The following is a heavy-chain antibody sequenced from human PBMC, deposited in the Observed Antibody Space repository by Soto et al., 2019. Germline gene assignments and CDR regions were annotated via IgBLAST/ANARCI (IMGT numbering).Heavy chain of an antibody. CDR3: ARSPNYYYYGFDV. D-gene: IGHD3-10*01. V-gene: IGHV4-61*08. CDR2: IYYSGST. CDR1: GGSVSSGDYF. J-gene: IGHJ6*02. Sequence: XETLSLTCTVSGGSVSSGDYFGSWLRQSPGKRLEWIAYIYYSGSTNYNPSLKSRATISVDTSKSQVSLTLTSMTAADAALYYCARSPNYYYYGFDVWGQGTAVTVSS.